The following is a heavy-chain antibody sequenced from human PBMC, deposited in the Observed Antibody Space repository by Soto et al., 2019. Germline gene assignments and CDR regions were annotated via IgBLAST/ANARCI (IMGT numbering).Heavy chain of an antibody. Sequence: SLKVSCKASGGTVSSYAISCVRQAPGQGLEWMGGSIPIFGTANCAKKFQGRVTIKSAESTSTACTELSSLRSEDTAVYYCASYEALYSRPQANYYNGMDVWGQGTTVTVSS. J-gene: IGHJ6*02. D-gene: IGHD6-13*01. CDR1: GGTVSSYA. CDR3: ASYEALYSRPQANYYNGMDV. CDR2: SIPIFGTA. V-gene: IGHV1-69*13.